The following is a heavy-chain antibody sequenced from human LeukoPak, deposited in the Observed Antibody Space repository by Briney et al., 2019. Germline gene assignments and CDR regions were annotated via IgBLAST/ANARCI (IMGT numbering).Heavy chain of an antibody. CDR3: ARDRGYSSSWDRHGFFDY. J-gene: IGHJ4*02. V-gene: IGHV1-2*02. CDR2: INPNSGGT. D-gene: IGHD6-13*01. CDR1: GYTFTGCY. Sequence: ASVKVSCKASGYTFTGCYMHWVRQAPGQGLEWMGWINPNSGGTNYAQKFQGRVTMTRDTSISTAYMELSRLRSDDTAVYYCARDRGYSSSWDRHGFFDYWGQGTLVTVSS.